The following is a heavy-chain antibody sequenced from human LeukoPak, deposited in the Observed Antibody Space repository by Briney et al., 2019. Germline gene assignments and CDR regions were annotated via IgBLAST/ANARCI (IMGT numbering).Heavy chain of an antibody. CDR3: ANYLRQLPFDY. D-gene: IGHD2-2*01. J-gene: IGHJ4*02. Sequence: GGSLRLSCAASGFTFTSYVMTWVRQAPEKGLAWVSAVTSGGSTFYADSVKGRFTISRDNAKNTLYLQMNSLRAEDTAVYYCANYLRQLPFDYWGQGTLVTVSS. CDR2: VTSGGST. V-gene: IGHV3-23*01. CDR1: GFTFTSYV.